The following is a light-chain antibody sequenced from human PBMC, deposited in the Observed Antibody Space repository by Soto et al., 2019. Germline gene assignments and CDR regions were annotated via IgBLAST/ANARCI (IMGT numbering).Light chain of an antibody. CDR2: RNN. CDR1: SSNIGSNY. V-gene: IGLV1-47*01. CDR3: AAWDDSLSGRWV. J-gene: IGLJ3*02. Sequence: QSVLTQPPSASGTPGQRVTISCSGSSSNIGSNYVYWYQQLPGTAPKLLIYRNNQRPSGVPDRFSGSKSGTSASLAISGLRSEDEADYYGAAWDDSLSGRWVFGGGTKLTVL.